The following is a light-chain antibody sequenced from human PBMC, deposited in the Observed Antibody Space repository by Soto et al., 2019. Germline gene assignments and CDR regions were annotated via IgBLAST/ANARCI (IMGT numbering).Light chain of an antibody. CDR2: DAS. CDR1: QNINNY. Sequence: DIQMTQSPSSLSASVGDRVTITCQASQNINNYLNWYQQKPGRAPKLLIYDASNLEAGVPPRFRGSRAATDFTFTISRLQPEDMATYYCQQYENLPTFGQGTRLEIK. J-gene: IGKJ5*01. CDR3: QQYENLPT. V-gene: IGKV1-33*01.